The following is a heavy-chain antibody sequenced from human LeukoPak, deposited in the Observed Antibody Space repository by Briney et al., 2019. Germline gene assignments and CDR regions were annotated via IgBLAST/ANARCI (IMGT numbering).Heavy chain of an antibody. CDR2: IIPIFGTV. CDR1: GGTFSSYA. D-gene: IGHD2-15*01. J-gene: IGHJ4*02. CDR3: ARDKHPMLRSYYFDY. Sequence: SVKVSCKASGGTFSSYAISWVRQAPGQGLEWMGGIIPIFGTVNYAQKFQGRVTITADESTSTAYMELSSLRSEDTAVYYCARDKHPMLRSYYFDYWGQGTLVTVSS. V-gene: IGHV1-69*13.